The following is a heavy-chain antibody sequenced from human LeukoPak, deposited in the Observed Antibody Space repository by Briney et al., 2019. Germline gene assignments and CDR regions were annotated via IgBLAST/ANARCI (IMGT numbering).Heavy chain of an antibody. J-gene: IGHJ5*02. CDR2: IYYSGST. D-gene: IGHD2-15*01. Sequence: SETLSLTCTVSGGSISSGGYSWSWIRQHPGKGLEWIGYIYYSGSTYYNPSLKSRVTISVDTSKNQFSLKLSSVTAADTAVYYCARVRVVAATRDEYSWFDPWGQGTLVTVSS. V-gene: IGHV4-31*03. CDR3: ARVRVVAATRDEYSWFDP. CDR1: GGSISSGGYS.